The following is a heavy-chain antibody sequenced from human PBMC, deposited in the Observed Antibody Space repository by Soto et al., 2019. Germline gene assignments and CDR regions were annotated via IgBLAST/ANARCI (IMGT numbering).Heavy chain of an antibody. CDR2: TYHSGNP. J-gene: IGHJ6*02. CDR3: ARDLRGGSYGMDV. Sequence: SETLSLTSDVSGDKISTGGYTWAWIRQPPGKALEWIGHTYHSGNPYYNPSLKSRVTISVDTSKNQFSLKLSSVTAADTAVYYCARDLRGGSYGMDVWGQGTTVTVSS. V-gene: IGHV4-30-2*01. CDR1: GDKISTGGYT. D-gene: IGHD3-10*01.